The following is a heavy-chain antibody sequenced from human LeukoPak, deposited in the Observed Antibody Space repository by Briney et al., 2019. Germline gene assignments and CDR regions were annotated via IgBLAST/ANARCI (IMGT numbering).Heavy chain of an antibody. CDR1: GLTVSSNH. V-gene: IGHV3-53*05. J-gene: IGHJ6*03. CDR3: ARDKGEGIYYFYMDV. D-gene: IGHD3-16*01. Sequence: GGSLRLSCAASGLTVSSNHMAWVRQAPGKGLEWVSVIYTGGITYYADSVQGRFTISRDNSKNTVYLQMNRLRVEDTAVYFCARDKGEGIYYFYMDVWGKGTTVTVSS. CDR2: IYTGGIT.